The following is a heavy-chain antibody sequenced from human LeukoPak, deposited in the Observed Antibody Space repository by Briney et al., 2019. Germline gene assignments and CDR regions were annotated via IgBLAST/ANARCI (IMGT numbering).Heavy chain of an antibody. D-gene: IGHD3-16*02. Sequence: PGGSLRLSCAASGFTFSSYAMSWVRQAPGKGLEWVSAISGSGGSTYYADSVKGRFTISRDNSKNTLYLQMNSLRAEDTAVYYCASEPRSRGSFRSYDAFDIWGQGTMVTVSS. CDR2: ISGSGGST. CDR3: ASEPRSRGSFRSYDAFDI. CDR1: GFTFSSYA. V-gene: IGHV3-23*01. J-gene: IGHJ3*02.